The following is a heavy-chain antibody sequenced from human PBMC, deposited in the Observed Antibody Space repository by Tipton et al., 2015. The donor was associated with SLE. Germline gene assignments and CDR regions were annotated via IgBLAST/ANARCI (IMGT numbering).Heavy chain of an antibody. CDR2: VNGGGSGT. CDR3: AREAADWSSDFDY. J-gene: IGHJ4*02. CDR1: GFTFSSYW. Sequence: GSLRLSCVASGFTFSSYWMHWVRQVPGKGLVWLSRVNGGGSGTAYADSVKGRFTISRDNAENTLYLQMNNVRADDTAVYYCAREAADWSSDFDYWGQGTLVTVSS. V-gene: IGHV3-74*01. D-gene: IGHD3-9*01.